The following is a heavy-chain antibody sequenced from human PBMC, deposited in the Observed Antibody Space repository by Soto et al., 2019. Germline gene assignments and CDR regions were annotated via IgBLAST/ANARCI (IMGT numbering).Heavy chain of an antibody. CDR3: ARAGKYYYDSSGYYNFDY. D-gene: IGHD3-22*01. CDR1: GGSISSSSW. CDR2: ISHSGST. V-gene: IGHV4-4*02. J-gene: IGHJ4*02. Sequence: SETLSLTCAVSGGSISSSSWWSWVRQPPGKGLEWIGEISHSGSTNYNPSLKSRVTISVDTSKNQFSLKLSSVTAADTAVYYCARAGKYYYDSSGYYNFDYWGQGTLVTVSS.